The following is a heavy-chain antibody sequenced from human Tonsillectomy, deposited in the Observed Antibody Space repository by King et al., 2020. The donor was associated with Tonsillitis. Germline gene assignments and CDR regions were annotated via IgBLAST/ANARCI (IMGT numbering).Heavy chain of an antibody. J-gene: IGHJ4*02. Sequence: QLVQSGAEVKKPGASVKVSCKASGYTFTTYYMHWVRQAPGQGLEWMGIINPSGGSTAYAQKFQGRVTMTRDTSTSTVYMELSSLRSEDTAVYYCARDEGISGDIVVVVAEHPTPPPGYYFDYWGQGTLVTVSS. V-gene: IGHV1-46*01. D-gene: IGHD2-15*01. CDR1: GYTFTTYY. CDR2: INPSGGST. CDR3: ARDEGISGDIVVVVAEHPTPPPGYYFDY.